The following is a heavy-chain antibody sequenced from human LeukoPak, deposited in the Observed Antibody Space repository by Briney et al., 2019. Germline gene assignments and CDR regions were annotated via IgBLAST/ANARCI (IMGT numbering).Heavy chain of an antibody. CDR1: GTYW. CDR3: VTFYETY. Sequence: GASLRLSCAASGTYWMHWVRQAPGKGLVWVSHINSDGSWTGYADSVKGRFTISKDNAKNTVSLQMNNLRAEDTAVYYCVTFYETYWGRGTLVTVSS. CDR2: INSDGSWT. D-gene: IGHD2/OR15-2a*01. J-gene: IGHJ4*02. V-gene: IGHV3-74*01.